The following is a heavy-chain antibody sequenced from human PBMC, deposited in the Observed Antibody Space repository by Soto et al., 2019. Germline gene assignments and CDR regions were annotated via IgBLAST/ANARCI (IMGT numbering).Heavy chain of an antibody. Sequence: QVQLQESGPGLVTTSETLSLTCTVSGDSISSGNYYCAWIRQSPGKGLQWIGSIHASGRTNCNPSLKSRASMSVDTSQRTFSLKLTSVTAADTAVYYCARLAGNGARYFQHCGQGTLGSVSS. CDR2: IHASGRT. J-gene: IGHJ1*01. CDR3: ARLAGNGARYFQH. V-gene: IGHV4-39*01. CDR1: GDSISSGNYY. D-gene: IGHD1-1*01.